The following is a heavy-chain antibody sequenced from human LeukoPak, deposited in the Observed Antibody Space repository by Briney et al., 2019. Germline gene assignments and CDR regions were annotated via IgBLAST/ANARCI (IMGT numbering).Heavy chain of an antibody. Sequence: GRSLTLSCAASGFSLDDYSMHWVRLAPPEGMEWVSGISWNSGSIGYADSVKGRFTISRDNAKNSMYLQMNSLRAEDTALYYCAKVMYRDVYNNPLFDYWGQGTLVTVSS. D-gene: IGHD5-24*01. CDR2: ISWNSGSI. V-gene: IGHV3-9*01. CDR1: GFSLDDYS. J-gene: IGHJ4*02. CDR3: AKVMYRDVYNNPLFDY.